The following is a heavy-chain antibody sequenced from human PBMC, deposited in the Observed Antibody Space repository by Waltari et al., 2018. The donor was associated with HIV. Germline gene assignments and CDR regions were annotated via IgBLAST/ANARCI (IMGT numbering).Heavy chain of an antibody. CDR3: ARGGLLWFGAAYFQH. J-gene: IGHJ1*01. CDR2: IYYSGST. D-gene: IGHD3-10*01. V-gene: IGHV4-59*01. CDR1: GGSISSYY. Sequence: QVQLQESGPGLVKPSETLSLTCTVSGGSISSYYWTWLRQPPGKGLEWIGYIYYSGSTNYNPSLKSRVTISVDTSKNQFSLKLSSVTAADTAVYYCARGGLLWFGAAYFQHWGQGTLVTVSS.